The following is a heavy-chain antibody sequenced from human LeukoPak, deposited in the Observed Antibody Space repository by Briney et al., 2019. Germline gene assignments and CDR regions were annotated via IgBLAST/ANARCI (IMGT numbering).Heavy chain of an antibody. CDR2: ITPMIGIA. D-gene: IGHD6-19*01. CDR1: GGTFSSYA. J-gene: IGHJ4*02. CDR3: ARPGKAVAGLEY. Sequence: ASVKVSCKASGGTFSSYAINWVRQAPGQGPEWMRRITPMIGIANYAQKFQGRVTIIADKSTSTAYLELSSLRSEDTAVYYCARPGKAVAGLEYWGQGTLVTVSS. V-gene: IGHV1-69*04.